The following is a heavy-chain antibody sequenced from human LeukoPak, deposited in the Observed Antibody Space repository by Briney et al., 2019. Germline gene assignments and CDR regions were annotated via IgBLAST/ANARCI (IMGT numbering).Heavy chain of an antibody. CDR3: ARGRHTAIDYYYMDV. Sequence: SETLSLTCTVSGGSISSGGYYWSWIRQPPGKGLEWIGYIYHSGSTYYNPSLKSRVTISVDRSKNQFSLKLSSVTAADTAVYYCARGRHTAIDYYYMDVWGKGTTVTVSS. V-gene: IGHV4-30-2*01. CDR1: GGSISSGGYY. D-gene: IGHD5-18*01. J-gene: IGHJ6*03. CDR2: IYHSGST.